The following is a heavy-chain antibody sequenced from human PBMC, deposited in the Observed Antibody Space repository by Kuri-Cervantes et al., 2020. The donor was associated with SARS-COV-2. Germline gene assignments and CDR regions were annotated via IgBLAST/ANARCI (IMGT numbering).Heavy chain of an antibody. CDR2: INPNSGGT. J-gene: IGHJ3*02. V-gene: IGHV1-2*06. D-gene: IGHD4-23*01. CDR1: GYTFTSYG. CDR3: ARDPGGLDAFDI. Sequence: ASVKVSCKASGYTFTSYGISWVRQAPGQGLEWMGRINPNSGGTNYAQKFQGRVTMTRDTSISTAYMELSRLRSDVTAAYYCARDPGGLDAFDIWGQGTMVTVSS.